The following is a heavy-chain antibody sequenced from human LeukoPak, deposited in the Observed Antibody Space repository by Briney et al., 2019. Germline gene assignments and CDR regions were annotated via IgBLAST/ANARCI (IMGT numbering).Heavy chain of an antibody. CDR3: AKGVFSAGGGGWKPWVY. D-gene: IGHD6-19*01. J-gene: IGHJ4*02. Sequence: GGSLRLSCAASGFTFSNYDMTWVRQAPGKGLEWVSGISGSGSSSYYADSVKGRFTISRDNSKNTLFLQMNSLRAEDTALYYCAKGVFSAGGGGWKPWVYWGQGTLVTVSS. CDR1: GFTFSNYD. V-gene: IGHV3-23*01. CDR2: ISGSGSSS.